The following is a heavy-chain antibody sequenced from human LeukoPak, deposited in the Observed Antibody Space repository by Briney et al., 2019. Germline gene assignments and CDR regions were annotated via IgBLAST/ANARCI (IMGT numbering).Heavy chain of an antibody. J-gene: IGHJ4*02. CDR1: GFSFGSFW. CDR2: IKPDGSET. CDR3: VRDIGWYRFDY. D-gene: IGHD6-19*01. Sequence: GGSLRLSCAASGFSFGSFWMTWVRQAPGKGLEWVAHIKPDGSETKYVDSVKGRFTIPRDNAKNSLFLLMNSLGVEDTAVYYCVRDIGWYRFDYWGRGTLVTVSS. V-gene: IGHV3-7*03.